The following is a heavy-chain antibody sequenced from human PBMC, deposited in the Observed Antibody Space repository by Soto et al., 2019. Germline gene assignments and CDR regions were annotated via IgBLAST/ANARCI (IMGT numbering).Heavy chain of an antibody. D-gene: IGHD2-15*01. CDR3: ASSPGSLAGDY. CDR1: SDFISTSTW. CDR2: TYHSGST. V-gene: IGHV4-4*02. J-gene: IGHJ4*02. Sequence: PSETLSLTCAVSSDFISTSTWWSWVRQPPGRGLEWIGETYHSGSTNYNPSLKSRVTISVDKTKNQFSLNLSSVTAADTAVYYCASSPGSLAGDYWGQGTLVTVSS.